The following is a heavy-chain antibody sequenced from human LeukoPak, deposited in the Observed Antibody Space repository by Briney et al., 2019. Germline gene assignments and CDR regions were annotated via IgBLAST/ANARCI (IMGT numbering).Heavy chain of an antibody. V-gene: IGHV4-59*12. CDR2: TYYSGST. CDR3: ARDTALWTFDI. Sequence: SETLSLTCTVSGGSISSYYWSWIRQPPGKGLEWIGYTYYSGSTNYNPSLKSRVTISVDTSKNQFPLKMTSVTAADTAMYYCARDTALWTFDIWGQGTMVTVSS. CDR1: GGSISSYY. J-gene: IGHJ3*02. D-gene: IGHD2-21*02.